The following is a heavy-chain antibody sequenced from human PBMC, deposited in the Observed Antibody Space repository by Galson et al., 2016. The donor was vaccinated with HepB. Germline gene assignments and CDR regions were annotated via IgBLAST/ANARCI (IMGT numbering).Heavy chain of an antibody. CDR1: GYTFTSYY. CDR2: INPSGGST. D-gene: IGHD3-10*01. CDR3: ARDGSDYYGSGSYYRALPIDY. Sequence: SVKVSCKASGYTFTSYYMHWVRQAPGQGLEWMGIINPSGGSTSYAQKFQGRVTMTRDTSTSTVYMELSSPRSEDTAVYYCARDGSDYYGSGSYYRALPIDYWGQGTLVTVSS. J-gene: IGHJ4*02. V-gene: IGHV1-46*01.